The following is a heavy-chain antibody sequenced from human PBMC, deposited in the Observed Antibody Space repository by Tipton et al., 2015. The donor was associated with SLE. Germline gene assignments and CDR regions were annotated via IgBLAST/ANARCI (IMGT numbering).Heavy chain of an antibody. V-gene: IGHV3-7*01. CDR2: INQDGSEK. CDR3: ATRSDGVPYH. J-gene: IGHJ5*02. D-gene: IGHD3-16*01. CDR1: GFTFSRYW. Sequence: SLRLSCVVSGFTFSRYWMSWVRQAPGKGLEWVANINQDGSEKYYVDSVTGRFTISRDNAKNSLFLQMNSLRVEDTAVYYCATRSDGVPYHWGQGALVTVSS.